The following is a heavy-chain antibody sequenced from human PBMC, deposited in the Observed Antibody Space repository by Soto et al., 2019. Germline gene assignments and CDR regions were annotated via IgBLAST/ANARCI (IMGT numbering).Heavy chain of an antibody. V-gene: IGHV3-72*01. D-gene: IGHD3-10*01. Sequence: EVQLVESGGGLVQPGGSLRLSCAASGFTFSDHYMDWVRQAPGKGLEWVGRTRNKANSYTTKYAASVKGRFTISRDDSKNSLYLQMNSLKTEDTAVYYCARVVSPRSWYFDYWGQGTLVTVSS. CDR3: ARVVSPRSWYFDY. CDR2: TRNKANSYTT. CDR1: GFTFSDHY. J-gene: IGHJ4*02.